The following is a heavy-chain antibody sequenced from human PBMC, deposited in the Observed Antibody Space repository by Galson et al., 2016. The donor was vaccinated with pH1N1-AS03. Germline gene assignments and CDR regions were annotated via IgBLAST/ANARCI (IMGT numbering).Heavy chain of an antibody. J-gene: IGHJ3*01. CDR1: GDSMSGYW. CDR3: ARGDTIFGVVISEFDV. CDR2: FYYSGSA. Sequence: GDSMSGYWWNWIRQPPGKGLEWIGYFYYSGSANYNPSLKSRVTILLDKSKNQFSLELSSVTAADTAVYYCARGDTIFGVVISEFDVWGQGTKVTVSS. V-gene: IGHV4-59*01. D-gene: IGHD3-3*01.